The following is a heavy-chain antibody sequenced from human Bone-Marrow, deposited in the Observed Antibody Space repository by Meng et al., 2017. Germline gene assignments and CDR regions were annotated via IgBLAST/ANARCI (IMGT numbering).Heavy chain of an antibody. J-gene: IGHJ4*02. D-gene: IGHD5-18*01. CDR1: GFTFSSYE. Sequence: GGSLRLSCAASGFTFSSYEMNWVRQAPGKGLEWVSGISWNSGSIGYADSVKGRFTISRDNAKNSLYLQMNSLRAEDTALYYCAKAVDTAMVTGGDFDYWGQGTLVTVSS. V-gene: IGHV3-9*01. CDR3: AKAVDTAMVTGGDFDY. CDR2: ISWNSGSI.